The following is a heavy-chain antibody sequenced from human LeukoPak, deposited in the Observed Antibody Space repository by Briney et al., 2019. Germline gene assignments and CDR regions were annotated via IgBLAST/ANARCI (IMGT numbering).Heavy chain of an antibody. CDR2: INMYTANP. D-gene: IGHD3-16*01. V-gene: IGHV7-4-1*02. Sequence: ASVTVSCTASGYTFTRYAIDWLRQAPGQGLEWMGWINMYTANPAYAQGFTERFVFSLDTSVTTAYLQISNLKTEDTAVYYCARHDNDDDFDYWGQGTLVTVSS. CDR1: GYTFTRYA. J-gene: IGHJ4*02. CDR3: ARHDNDDDFDY.